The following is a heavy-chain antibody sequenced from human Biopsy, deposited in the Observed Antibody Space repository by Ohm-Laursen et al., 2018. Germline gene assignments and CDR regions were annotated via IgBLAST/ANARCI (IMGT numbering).Heavy chain of an antibody. V-gene: IGHV4-4*07. CDR1: GDSIRNYY. Sequence: TLSLTCTVSGDSIRNYYWSWIRQAAGKGLEWIGRIYPGGGTIYNPSLKSRVTMSVDTSKNHFSLNLSSVTAADTAVYYCAGIVLGPTNDAFDIWGQGTMVTVSS. CDR2: IYPGGGT. J-gene: IGHJ3*02. D-gene: IGHD1-26*01. CDR3: AGIVLGPTNDAFDI.